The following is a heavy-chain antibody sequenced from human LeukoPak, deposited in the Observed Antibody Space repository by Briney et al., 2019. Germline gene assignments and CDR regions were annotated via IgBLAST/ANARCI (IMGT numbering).Heavy chain of an antibody. J-gene: IGHJ4*02. CDR3: ARTTRLYGDLPGDY. V-gene: IGHV1-2*06. CDR1: GYTFTGYY. D-gene: IGHD4-17*01. Sequence: GASVKVSCKASGYTFTGYYMHWVRQAPGQGLEWMGRINPNSGGTNYAQKFQGRVTMTRDTSISTAYMELSRLRSDDTAVYYCARTTRLYGDLPGDYWGQGNLVTVSS. CDR2: INPNSGGT.